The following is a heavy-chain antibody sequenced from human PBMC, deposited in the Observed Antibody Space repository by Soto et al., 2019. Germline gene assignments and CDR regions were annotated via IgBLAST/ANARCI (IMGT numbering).Heavy chain of an antibody. J-gene: IGHJ2*01. CDR1: GFTFSSYG. Sequence: PGGSLRLSCAASGFTFSSYGMHWVRQAPGKGLEWVAVISYDGSNKYYADSVKGRFTISRDNAKNSLYLQMNSLRAEDTALYYCARYYSGSYGSYWYFDLWGRGTLVTVSS. D-gene: IGHD1-26*01. CDR2: ISYDGSNK. V-gene: IGHV3-30*03. CDR3: ARYYSGSYGSYWYFDL.